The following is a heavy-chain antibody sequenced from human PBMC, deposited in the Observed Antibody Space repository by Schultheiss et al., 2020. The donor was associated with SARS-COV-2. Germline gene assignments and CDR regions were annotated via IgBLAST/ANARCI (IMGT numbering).Heavy chain of an antibody. D-gene: IGHD2-15*01. J-gene: IGHJ3*02. CDR3: ARWALVAATDDAFDI. Sequence: SETLSLTCAVYGGSFSGYYWSWIRQSPGKGLEWLGEINHSGSTNYNPSLKSRVTISVDTSKNQFSLKLSSVTAADTAVYYCARWALVAATDDAFDIWGQGTMVTVSS. V-gene: IGHV4-34*01. CDR2: INHSGST. CDR1: GGSFSGYY.